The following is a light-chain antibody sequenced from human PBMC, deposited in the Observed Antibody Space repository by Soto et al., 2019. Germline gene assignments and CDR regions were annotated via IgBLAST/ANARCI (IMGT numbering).Light chain of an antibody. J-gene: IGKJ4*01. CDR2: DAS. CDR3: QQFSSYPLT. V-gene: IGKV3-11*01. Sequence: EIVLTQSPATLSLSPGERATLSCMASQSVSSYLAWYQQKPGQAPRLLIYDASSRATGIPDRFSGGGSGTDFTLTISRLEPEDFAVYYCQQFSSYPLTFGGGTKVDIK. CDR1: QSVSSY.